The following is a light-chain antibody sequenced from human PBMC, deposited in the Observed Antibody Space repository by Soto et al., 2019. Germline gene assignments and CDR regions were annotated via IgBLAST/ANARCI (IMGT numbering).Light chain of an antibody. CDR1: QSLVPSDGNTY. CDR3: MQATQCPIT. Sequence: DIVMTQTPLSSPVTLGQPASISCRSSQSLVPSDGNTYLSWLQQRPGQPPRLLIYQISDRFSGVPDRFSGSGAGTDFTLKISRVEAEDVGVYYCMQATQCPITFGQGTRLELK. J-gene: IGKJ5*01. V-gene: IGKV2-24*01. CDR2: QIS.